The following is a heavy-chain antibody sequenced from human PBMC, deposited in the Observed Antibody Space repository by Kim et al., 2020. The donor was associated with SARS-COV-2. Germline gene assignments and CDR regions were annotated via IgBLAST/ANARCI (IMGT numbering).Heavy chain of an antibody. CDR1: GFTFSSYA. D-gene: IGHD3-10*01. Sequence: GGSLRLSCAASGFTFSSYAMSWVRQAPGKGLEWVSAISGSGGSTYYADSVKGRFTISRDNSKNTLYLQMNSLRAEDTAVYYCASNVRGVIITGFDYWGQGTLVTVSS. CDR3: ASNVRGVIITGFDY. V-gene: IGHV3-23*01. CDR2: ISGSGGST. J-gene: IGHJ4*02.